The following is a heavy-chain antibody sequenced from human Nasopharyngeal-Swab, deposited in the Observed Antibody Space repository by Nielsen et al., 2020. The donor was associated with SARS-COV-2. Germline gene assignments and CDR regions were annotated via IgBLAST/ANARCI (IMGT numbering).Heavy chain of an antibody. CDR3: ARETQDYYYYYYGMDV. Sequence: ASVKVSCKASGYTFTGYYMHWVRQAPGQGLEWMGRINPNSGGTNYAQKFQGRVTMTSDTSISTAYMELSRLRSDDTAVYYCARETQDYYYYYYGMDVWGQGTTVTVSS. CDR1: GYTFTGYY. V-gene: IGHV1-2*06. J-gene: IGHJ6*02. CDR2: INPNSGGT.